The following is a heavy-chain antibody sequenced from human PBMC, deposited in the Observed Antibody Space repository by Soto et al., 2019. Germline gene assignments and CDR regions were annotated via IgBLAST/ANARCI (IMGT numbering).Heavy chain of an antibody. CDR3: AREVRDTAVADFDY. CDR1: GFTFSSYS. D-gene: IGHD5-18*01. J-gene: IGHJ4*02. Sequence: PGGSLRLSCAASGFTFSSYSMNWVRQAPGKGLYWLSYISSSISTMHYADSVKGRFTISRDNAKNSLYLQINSLRDEDTAVYYCAREVRDTAVADFDYWGQGTLVTVSS. CDR2: ISSSISTM. V-gene: IGHV3-48*02.